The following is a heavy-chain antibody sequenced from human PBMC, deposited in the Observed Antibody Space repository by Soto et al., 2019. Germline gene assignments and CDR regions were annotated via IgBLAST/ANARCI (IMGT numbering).Heavy chain of an antibody. CDR2: ISAYNGNT. Sequence: ASVKVSCKASGYTFTSYGISWVRQAPGQGLEWMGWISAYNGNTNYAQKFQGRVTITADESTSTAYMELSSLRSEDTAMYYCARRGVLLPAVQTNYYYYSAKDVWGQGTPVTVSS. CDR1: GYTFTSYG. D-gene: IGHD2-2*01. V-gene: IGHV1-18*01. CDR3: ARRGVLLPAVQTNYYYYSAKDV. J-gene: IGHJ6*02.